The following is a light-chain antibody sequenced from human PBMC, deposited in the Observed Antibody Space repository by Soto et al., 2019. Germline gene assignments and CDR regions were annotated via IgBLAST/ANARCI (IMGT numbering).Light chain of an antibody. CDR2: AAS. CDR3: QQYSISPYT. V-gene: IGKV1-5*01. J-gene: IGKJ2*01. Sequence: DIRMTQSPSALSASVGDRVTITCRASQSMSNFLAWYQQRPGKAPTLLIYAASTLQGGVPSRFSGSGSGTDFTLSISSLQPDDSATYYCQQYSISPYTFGQGTKLEIK. CDR1: QSMSNF.